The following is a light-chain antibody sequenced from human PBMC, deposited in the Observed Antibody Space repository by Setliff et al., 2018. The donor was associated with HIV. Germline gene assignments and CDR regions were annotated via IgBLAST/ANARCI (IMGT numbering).Light chain of an antibody. CDR1: SSDVGGYNY. CDR2: DVS. Sequence: QSVLAQPASVSGSPGQSITISCNGTSSDVGGYNYVSWYQQHPGKAPKLMIHDVSNRPSGVSNRFSGSKSGNMASLTISGLQAEDEADYYCSSYSSRSTPSVFGTGTKVHRP. J-gene: IGLJ1*01. CDR3: SSYSSRSTPSV. V-gene: IGLV2-14*01.